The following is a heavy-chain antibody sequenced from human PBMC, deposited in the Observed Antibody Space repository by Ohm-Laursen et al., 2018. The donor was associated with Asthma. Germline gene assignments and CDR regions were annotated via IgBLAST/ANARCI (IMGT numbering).Heavy chain of an antibody. D-gene: IGHD3-3*01. CDR1: GFTFSSYA. V-gene: IGHV3-23*01. CDR2: ISGSGGST. Sequence: SLRLSCSASGFTFSSYAMSWVRQAPGKGLEWVSAISGSGGSTYYADSVKGRFTISRDNSKNTLYLQMNSLRAEDTAVYYCAKRGPTIFGVVIPFDHWGQGALVTVST. CDR3: AKRGPTIFGVVIPFDH. J-gene: IGHJ4*02.